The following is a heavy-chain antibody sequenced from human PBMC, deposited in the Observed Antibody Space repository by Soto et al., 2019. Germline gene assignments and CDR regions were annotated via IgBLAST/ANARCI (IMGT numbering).Heavy chain of an antibody. CDR2: INAGNGNT. CDR3: ARGSGLYYFDN. D-gene: IGHD3-10*01. V-gene: IGHV1-3*01. CDR1: GYTFTIYA. Sequence: ASVKVSCKASGYTFTIYAMHWVLQAPGQRLEWMGWINAGNGNTKYSQKFQGRVTITRDTSASTAYMELSSLRSEDTAVYYCARGSGLYYFDNWGQGTLVTVS. J-gene: IGHJ4*02.